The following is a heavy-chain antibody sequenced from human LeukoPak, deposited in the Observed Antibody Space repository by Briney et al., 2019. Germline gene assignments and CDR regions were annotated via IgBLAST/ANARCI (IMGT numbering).Heavy chain of an antibody. V-gene: IGHV4-30-4*01. CDR1: GGSISSGDYY. CDR3: ARAWGYCSGGSCYSIFDY. Sequence: PSQTLSLTCTVSGGSISSGDYYWSWIRQPPGKGLEWIGYIYYSGSTYYNPSLKSRVTISVDTSKNQFSLKLSSVTAADTAVYYCARAWGYCSGGSCYSIFDYWGQGTLVTVSS. CDR2: IYYSGST. D-gene: IGHD2-15*01. J-gene: IGHJ4*02.